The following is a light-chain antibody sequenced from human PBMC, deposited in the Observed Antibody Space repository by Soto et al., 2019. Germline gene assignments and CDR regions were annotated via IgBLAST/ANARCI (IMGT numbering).Light chain of an antibody. CDR2: GAS. CDR1: QTVISNY. V-gene: IGKV3-20*01. CDR3: QQYGSSPRT. J-gene: IGKJ1*01. Sequence: EILLTQSPDTLSLSPGATAILSCRASQTVISNYLAWFQQKPGQAPRLLIYGASNRATGIPDRFSGSGSGTDFTLTISRLDPEDFAVYFCQQYGSSPRTFGQGTMVDI.